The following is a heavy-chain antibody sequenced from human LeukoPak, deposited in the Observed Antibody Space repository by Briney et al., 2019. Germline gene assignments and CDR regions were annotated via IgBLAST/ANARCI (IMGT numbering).Heavy chain of an antibody. Sequence: SETLSLTCIVSGGSISSSSYSWGWIRQPPGKGLEWIGSIYYSGSTYYNPSLKSRVTISVDTSKNQFSLKLSSVTAADTAVYYCASSQRIVATIRLYYYYGMDVWGQGTTVTVSS. D-gene: IGHD5-12*01. CDR1: GGSISSSSYS. V-gene: IGHV4-39*07. CDR3: ASSQRIVATIRLYYYYGMDV. J-gene: IGHJ6*02. CDR2: IYYSGST.